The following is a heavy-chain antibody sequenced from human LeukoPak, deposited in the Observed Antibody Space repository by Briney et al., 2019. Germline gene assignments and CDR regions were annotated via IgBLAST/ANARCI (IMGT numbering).Heavy chain of an antibody. CDR3: ATSHYDSSGYPPFDY. J-gene: IGHJ4*02. CDR1: GYTLTELS. CDR2: FDPEDGET. V-gene: IGHV1-24*01. D-gene: IGHD3-22*01. Sequence: ASVKVSCKVSGYTLTELSMHWVRQAPGKGLEWMGGFDPEDGETIYAQKFQGRVTMTEDTSTDTAYMELSSLRSEDTAVYYCATSHYDSSGYPPFDYWGQGTLVTVSS.